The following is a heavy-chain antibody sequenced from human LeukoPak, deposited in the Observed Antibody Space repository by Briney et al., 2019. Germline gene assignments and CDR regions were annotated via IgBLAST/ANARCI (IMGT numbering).Heavy chain of an antibody. CDR3: ARTFSESYYYYGMDV. CDR1: VGSVSSGSSY. V-gene: IGHV4-61*01. J-gene: IGHJ6*02. CDR2: VYYSGRN. D-gene: IGHD1-26*01. Sequence: PSETLSLTCSVSVGSVSSGSSYCSWIRQPPGKGLEWIGYVYYSGRNNYNPSLKSRVTISVDTSKNQFSLKLSSVTAADTAVYYCARTFSESYYYYGMDVWGQGTTVTVSS.